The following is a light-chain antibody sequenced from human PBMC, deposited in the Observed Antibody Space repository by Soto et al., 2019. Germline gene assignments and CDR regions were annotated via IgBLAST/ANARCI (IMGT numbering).Light chain of an antibody. CDR3: ALWDDSLNGPV. Sequence: QSVLIQPPSASGTPGQRVTISCSGSSSNIGSNYVYWFQQLPGAAPKLLIYRSSQRPSGVPDRFSGSKSGTSASLAISGLQSGDEADYYCALWDDSLNGPVFGGGTKLTVL. V-gene: IGLV1-44*01. CDR1: SSNIGSNY. CDR2: RSS. J-gene: IGLJ3*02.